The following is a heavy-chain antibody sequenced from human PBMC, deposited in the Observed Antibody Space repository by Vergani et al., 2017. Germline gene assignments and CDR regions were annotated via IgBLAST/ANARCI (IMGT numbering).Heavy chain of an antibody. CDR3: ARAAHTTKYCSSTSCPKGFDP. Sequence: EVQLVESGGGLVQPGGSLRLSCAASGFTFSSYWMSWVRQAPGKGLEWVANIKQDGSEKYYVDSVKGRFTISRDNAKNSLYLQMNSLRAEDTAVYYCARAAHTTKYCSSTSCPKGFDPWGQGTLVTVSS. V-gene: IGHV3-7*01. CDR1: GFTFSSYW. D-gene: IGHD2-2*01. J-gene: IGHJ5*02. CDR2: IKQDGSEK.